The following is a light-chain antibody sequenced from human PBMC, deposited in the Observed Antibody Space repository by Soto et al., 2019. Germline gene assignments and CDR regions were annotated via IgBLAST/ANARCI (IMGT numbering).Light chain of an antibody. V-gene: IGLV2-11*01. CDR1: SSDVGGYNY. CDR2: DVN. J-gene: IGLJ1*01. CDR3: CSYGGSFYV. Sequence: QSVLTQPHSVSGSPGQSVAISCSGTSSDVGGYNYVSWYQQHPGKAPKLIIFDVNKRPSGVPDRFSGSKSGSTASLTISGLQAGDVADYYCCSYGGSFYVVGTATKLTVL.